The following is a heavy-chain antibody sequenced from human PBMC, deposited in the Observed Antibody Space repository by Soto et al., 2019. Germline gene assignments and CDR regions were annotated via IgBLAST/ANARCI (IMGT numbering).Heavy chain of an antibody. CDR1: GGSISSGGYY. CDR3: ARDHRPPHYGMDV. V-gene: IGHV4-31*03. J-gene: IGHJ6*02. CDR2: IYYSGST. Sequence: SETLSLTCTVSGGSISSGGYYWSWIRQHPGKGLEWIGYIYYSGSTYYNPSLKSRVTISVDTSKNQFSLKLSSVTAADTAVYYCARDHRPPHYGMDVWGQGTTVTVSS.